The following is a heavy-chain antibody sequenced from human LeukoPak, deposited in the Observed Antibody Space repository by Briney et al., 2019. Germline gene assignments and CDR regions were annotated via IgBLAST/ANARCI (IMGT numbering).Heavy chain of an antibody. Sequence: GGSLRLSCAASGFTFSRYDMSWVRQAPGKGLEWVSAISGSGGSTYYADSVEGRFTISRDNSKNTLYLQMNSLRAEDTAVYYCAKDPPYCSSTSCYDGGDYWGQGTLVTVSS. CDR1: GFTFSRYD. V-gene: IGHV3-23*01. J-gene: IGHJ4*02. D-gene: IGHD2-2*01. CDR2: ISGSGGST. CDR3: AKDPPYCSSTSCYDGGDY.